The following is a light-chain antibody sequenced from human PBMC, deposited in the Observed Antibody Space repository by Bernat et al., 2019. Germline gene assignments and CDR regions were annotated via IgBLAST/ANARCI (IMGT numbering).Light chain of an antibody. CDR1: NIGSKT. Sequence: SYVLTQPSSVSVAPGKTARITCGGNNIGSKTVEWYQQKTGQAPVLVVYDDSDRPSGIPERFSGSNSGNTATLTISRVEAGDEADYYCQVWDTTSGNWVFGGGTKLTVL. J-gene: IGLJ3*02. V-gene: IGLV3-21*03. CDR3: QVWDTTSGNWV. CDR2: DDS.